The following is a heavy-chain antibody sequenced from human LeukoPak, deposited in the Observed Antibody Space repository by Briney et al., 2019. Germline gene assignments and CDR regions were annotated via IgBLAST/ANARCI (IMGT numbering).Heavy chain of an antibody. J-gene: IGHJ3*02. CDR1: GFTFSSYA. D-gene: IGHD3-22*01. CDR3: AKEAGGLYYYDSSGPDGAFDI. CDR2: ISGSGGST. V-gene: IGHV3-23*01. Sequence: GGSLRLSCAASGFTFSSYAMSWVRQAPGKGLEWVSAISGSGGSTYYADSVKGRFTISRDNSKNTLYLQMNSLRAEDTAVYYCAKEAGGLYYYDSSGPDGAFDIWGQGTMVTVSS.